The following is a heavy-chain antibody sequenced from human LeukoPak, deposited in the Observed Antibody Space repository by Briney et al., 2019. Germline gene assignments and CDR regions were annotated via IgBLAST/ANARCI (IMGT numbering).Heavy chain of an antibody. CDR1: GGPFSSYA. J-gene: IGHJ6*02. CDR3: ARPSFGNYGMDV. D-gene: IGHD3-10*01. Sequence: SVQVSCKASGGPFSSYAISWVRPAPGQGLEWMGRIIPIFGIANYAQKFQGRVTITADKSTSTAYMELSSLRSEDTAVYYCARPSFGNYGMDVWGQGTTVTVSS. CDR2: IIPIFGIA. V-gene: IGHV1-69*04.